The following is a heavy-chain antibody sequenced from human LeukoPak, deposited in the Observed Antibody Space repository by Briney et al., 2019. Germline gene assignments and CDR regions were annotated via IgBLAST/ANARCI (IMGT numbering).Heavy chain of an antibody. CDR2: ISGSGGST. V-gene: IGHV3-23*01. Sequence: ETLSLTCTVSGGSISSSSYYWGWIRQPPGKGLEWVSAISGSGGSTYYADSVKGRFTISRDNSKNTLYLQMNSLRAEDTAVYYCAKVVGYFDYWGQGTLVTVPS. CDR3: AKVVGYFDY. J-gene: IGHJ4*02. CDR1: GGSISSSSYY.